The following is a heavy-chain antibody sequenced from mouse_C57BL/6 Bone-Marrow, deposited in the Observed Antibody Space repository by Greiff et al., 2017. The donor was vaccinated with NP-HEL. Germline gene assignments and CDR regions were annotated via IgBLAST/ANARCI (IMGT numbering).Heavy chain of an antibody. Sequence: DVKLVESGGGLVKPGGSLKLSCAASGFTFSSYAMSWVRQTPEKRLEWVATISDGGSYTYYPDNVKGRFTISRDNAKNNLYLQMSHLKSEDTAMYYCARVYYSNGDYYAMDYWGQGTSVTVSS. CDR1: GFTFSSYA. CDR2: ISDGGSYT. D-gene: IGHD2-5*01. CDR3: ARVYYSNGDYYAMDY. J-gene: IGHJ4*01. V-gene: IGHV5-4*03.